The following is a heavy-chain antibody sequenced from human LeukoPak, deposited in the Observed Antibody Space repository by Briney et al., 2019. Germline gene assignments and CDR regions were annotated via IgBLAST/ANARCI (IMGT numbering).Heavy chain of an antibody. CDR3: ARDRWELRLRHWYFDL. D-gene: IGHD1-26*01. Sequence: ASVKVSCKASGYTFTSYGISWVRQAPGQGPEWMGWMNPSSGNTGYAQKFQGRVTMTRNTSISTAYMELSSLRSEGTAVYYCARDRWELRLRHWYFDLWGRGTLVTVSS. CDR2: MNPSSGNT. V-gene: IGHV1-8*02. CDR1: GYTFTSYG. J-gene: IGHJ2*01.